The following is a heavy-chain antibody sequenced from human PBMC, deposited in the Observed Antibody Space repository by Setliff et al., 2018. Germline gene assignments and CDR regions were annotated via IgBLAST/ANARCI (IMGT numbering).Heavy chain of an antibody. V-gene: IGHV4-4*02. CDR1: GGSISSSNW. CDR3: ARDNNPGYRGYWGRFDY. D-gene: IGHD3-16*02. Sequence: SETLSLTCAVSGGSISSSNWWNWVRQPPGKGLEWIGEIYHTATTNYNPSLKSRVTISVDTSKNQFSLKLSSVTAADTAVYYCARDNNPGYRGYWGRFDYWGQGTLVTV. CDR2: IYHTATT. J-gene: IGHJ4*02.